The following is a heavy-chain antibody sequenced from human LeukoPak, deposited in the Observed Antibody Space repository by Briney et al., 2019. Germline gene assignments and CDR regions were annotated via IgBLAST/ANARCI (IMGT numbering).Heavy chain of an antibody. J-gene: IGHJ4*02. CDR3: AKEGPNGLLWFGELLRTGSL. CDR2: IKSKTDGGTT. Sequence: GGSLRLSCAASGFTFSNAWMNWVRQAPGKGLEWVGRIKSKTDGGTTDYAAPVKGRFTISRDDSKNTLYLQMNSLRAEDTAVYYCAKEGPNGLLWFGELLRTGSLWGQGTLVTVSS. CDR1: GFTFSNAW. D-gene: IGHD3-10*01. V-gene: IGHV3-15*07.